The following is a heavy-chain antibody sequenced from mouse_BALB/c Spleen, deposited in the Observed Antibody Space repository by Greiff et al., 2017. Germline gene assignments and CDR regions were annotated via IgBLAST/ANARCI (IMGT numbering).Heavy chain of an antibody. CDR1: GFNIKDTY. CDR3: ARSTPLTYYAMDY. Sequence: VQLQQSGAELVKPGASVKLSCTASGFNIKDTYMHWVKQRPEQGLEWIGRIDPANGNTKYDPKFQGKATITADTSSNTAYLQLSSLTSEDTAVYYCARSTPLTYYAMDYWGQGTSVTVSS. J-gene: IGHJ4*01. V-gene: IGHV14-3*02. D-gene: IGHD4-1*01. CDR2: IDPANGNT.